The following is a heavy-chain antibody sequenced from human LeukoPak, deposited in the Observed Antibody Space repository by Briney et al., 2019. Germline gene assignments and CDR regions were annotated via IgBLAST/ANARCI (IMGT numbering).Heavy chain of an antibody. J-gene: IGHJ4*02. D-gene: IGHD3-3*01. V-gene: IGHV3-21*01. CDR1: GFTFSSYS. Sequence: PGGSLRPSCAASGFTFSSYSMNWVRQAPGKGLEWVSSISSSSSYIYYADSVKGRFTISRDNAKNSLYLQMNSLRAEDTAVYYCARDLSYYDFWSGYYTNDYWGQGTLVTVSS. CDR2: ISSSSSYI. CDR3: ARDLSYYDFWSGYYTNDY.